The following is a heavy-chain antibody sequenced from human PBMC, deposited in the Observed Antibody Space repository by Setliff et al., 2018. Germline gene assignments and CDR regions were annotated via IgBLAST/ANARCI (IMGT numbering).Heavy chain of an antibody. CDR1: GFTFSGYA. V-gene: IGHV3-23*01. J-gene: IGHJ4*02. CDR2: ISASGAI. CDR3: AKSNLERSDY. Sequence: GGSLRLSCAASGFTFSGYAMSWVRQAPGKGLEWVSAISASGAIYYADSVKGRFTVSRDNSKNTLYLQMNSLRAEDTAVYYCAKSNLERSDYWGQGTLVTVSS. D-gene: IGHD1-1*01.